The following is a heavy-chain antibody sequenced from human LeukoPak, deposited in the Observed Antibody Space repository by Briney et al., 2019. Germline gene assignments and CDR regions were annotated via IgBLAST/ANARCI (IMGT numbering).Heavy chain of an antibody. Sequence: GGSLRLSCAASGFTFSSYAMNWVRQAPGKGLEWVSYISSSSSTIYYADSVKGRFTISRDNAKNSLYLQMNSLRAEDTAVYYCAREGYCGGDCYPVYWGQGTLVTVSS. CDR3: AREGYCGGDCYPVY. CDR2: ISSSSSTI. CDR1: GFTFSSYA. J-gene: IGHJ4*02. D-gene: IGHD2-21*02. V-gene: IGHV3-48*01.